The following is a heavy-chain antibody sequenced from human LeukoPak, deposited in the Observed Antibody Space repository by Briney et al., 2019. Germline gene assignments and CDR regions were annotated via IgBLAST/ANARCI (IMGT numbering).Heavy chain of an antibody. V-gene: IGHV4-61*02. CDR3: AREAVCYGGRCYASWFDP. D-gene: IGHD2-15*01. J-gene: IGHJ5*02. CDR2: IYTSGST. Sequence: PSETLSLTCTVSGGSISSGSYYWRWIRQPAGKGLEWIGRIYTSGSTNYNPSLKSRVTISVDTSKNQFSLKLSSVTAADTAVYYCAREAVCYGGRCYASWFDPWGQGTLVTVSS. CDR1: GGSISSGSYY.